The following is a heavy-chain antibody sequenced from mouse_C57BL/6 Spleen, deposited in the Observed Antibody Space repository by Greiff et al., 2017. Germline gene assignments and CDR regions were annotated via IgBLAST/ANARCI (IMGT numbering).Heavy chain of an antibody. CDR3: ARWNFYGSSYDWYFDV. V-gene: IGHV1-72*01. CDR1: GYTFTSYW. D-gene: IGHD1-1*01. J-gene: IGHJ1*03. Sequence: VQLQQSGAELVKPGASVKLSCKASGYTFTSYWMHWVKQRPGRGLEWIGRIDPNSGGTKYNEKFKSKATLTVDKPSSTAYMQLSSLTSEDSAVYYCARWNFYGSSYDWYFDVWGTGTTVTVSS. CDR2: IDPNSGGT.